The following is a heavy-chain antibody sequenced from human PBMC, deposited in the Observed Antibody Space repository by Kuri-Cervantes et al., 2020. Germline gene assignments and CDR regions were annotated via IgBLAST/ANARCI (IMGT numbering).Heavy chain of an antibody. CDR2: MWYDGSHE. V-gene: IGHV3-30*02. CDR1: GFTFSNYA. J-gene: IGHJ4*02. Sequence: GESLKISCAASGFTFSNYAMNWVRQAPGKGLEWVTVMWYDGSHEYYSDSVKGRFTISRDNSKNTLYLQMNSLTVDDTADYYCAKGSGGRADKYSYDHTGDSQAPFEYWGQGTPVTVSS. CDR3: AKGSGGRADKYSYDHTGDSQAPFEY. D-gene: IGHD3-22*01.